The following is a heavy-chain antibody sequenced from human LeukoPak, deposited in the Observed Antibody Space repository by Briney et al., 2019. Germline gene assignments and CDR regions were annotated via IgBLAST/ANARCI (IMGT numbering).Heavy chain of an antibody. CDR3: ARDRYCSSTSCYSYYYYGMDV. CDR2: ISGSGGST. J-gene: IGHJ6*02. Sequence: GGSLRLSCAASGFTFSSYAMSWVRQAPGKGLEWVSVISGSGGSTYYADSVKGRFTISRDNSKNTLYLQMNSLRAEDTAVYYCARDRYCSSTSCYSYYYYGMDVWGQGTTVTVSS. CDR1: GFTFSSYA. V-gene: IGHV3-23*01. D-gene: IGHD2-2*01.